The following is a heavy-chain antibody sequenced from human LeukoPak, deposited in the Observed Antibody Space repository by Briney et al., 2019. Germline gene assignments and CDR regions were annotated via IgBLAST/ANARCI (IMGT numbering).Heavy chain of an antibody. CDR3: AREMAQGYY. CDR1: GFTFSSHW. V-gene: IGHV3-7*01. J-gene: IGHJ4*02. CDR2: IKQDGSEK. D-gene: IGHD5-24*01. Sequence: GGSLRLSCAASGFTFSSHWMSWVRQAPGKGLEWVANIKQDGSEKYYVDSVKGRFTISRDNAKNSLYLQMNSLRAEDTAVYYCAREMAQGYYWGQGTLVTVSS.